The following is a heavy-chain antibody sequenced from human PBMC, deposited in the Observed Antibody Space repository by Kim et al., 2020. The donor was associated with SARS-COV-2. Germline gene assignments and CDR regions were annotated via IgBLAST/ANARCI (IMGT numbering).Heavy chain of an antibody. CDR1: GFTFSSYG. CDR2: ISYDGSNK. J-gene: IGHJ3*02. Sequence: GGSLRLSCAASGFTFSSYGMHWVRQAPGKGLEWVAVISYDGSNKYYADSVKGRFTISRDNSKNTLYLQMNSLRAEDTAVYYCAKSWSPVGSGSTFDPFDIWGQGTMVTVSS. V-gene: IGHV3-30*18. D-gene: IGHD3-10*01. CDR3: AKSWSPVGSGSTFDPFDI.